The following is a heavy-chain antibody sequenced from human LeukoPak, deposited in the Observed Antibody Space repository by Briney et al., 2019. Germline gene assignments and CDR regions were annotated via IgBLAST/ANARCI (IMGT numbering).Heavy chain of an antibody. D-gene: IGHD4-17*01. CDR3: ASSHWRERFMAPYGPFDY. J-gene: IGHJ4*02. Sequence: PGGSLRLSCAASGFTFSSYSMNWVRQAPGKGLEWVSYISSSSSTIYYADSVKGRFTISRDNAKNSLYLQMNSLRAEDTAVYYCASSHWRERFMAPYGPFDYWGQGTLVTVSS. CDR2: ISSSSSTI. CDR1: GFTFSSYS. V-gene: IGHV3-48*04.